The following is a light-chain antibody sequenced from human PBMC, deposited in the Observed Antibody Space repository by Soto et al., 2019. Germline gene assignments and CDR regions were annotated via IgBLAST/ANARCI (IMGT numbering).Light chain of an antibody. CDR2: NNN. V-gene: IGLV1-40*01. J-gene: IGLJ1*01. CDR3: QSYDSGLSGYV. CDR1: SSNIGGGYD. Sequence: QSVLTQPASGSGAPGQRVTMSCTGSSSNIGGGYDVHWYQQLPGTAPKLLIYNNNNRPSGVPDRFSGSKSGTSASLAITGLQAEDEADYYCQSYDSGLSGYVFGAGTKVTVL.